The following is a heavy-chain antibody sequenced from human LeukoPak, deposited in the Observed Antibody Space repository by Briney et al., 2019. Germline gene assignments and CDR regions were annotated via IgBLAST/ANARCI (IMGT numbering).Heavy chain of an antibody. Sequence: GGSLRLSCAASGXTVSSNYMNWVRQAPGKGLEWVSVIHSGGSTYYADSVKGRFTISRDNSKNTLYLQVNSLRADDTAVYYCARGQQPFDYWGQGTLVTVSS. CDR3: ARGQQPFDY. CDR1: GXTVSSNY. CDR2: IHSGGST. D-gene: IGHD6-13*01. J-gene: IGHJ4*02. V-gene: IGHV3-53*01.